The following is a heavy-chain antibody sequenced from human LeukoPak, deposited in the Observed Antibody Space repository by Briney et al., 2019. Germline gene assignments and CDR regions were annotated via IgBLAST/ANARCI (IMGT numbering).Heavy chain of an antibody. J-gene: IGHJ3*02. CDR1: GFTFSSFG. CDR2: ISASGDST. D-gene: IGHD6-19*01. V-gene: IGHV3-23*01. Sequence: GRSLRLSCAASGFTFSSFGMYWVRQAPGKGLEWVSGISASGDSTYYADSVKGRFTISRDNSKNTLYLQMNSLRAEDTAVYYCARGIRRLVRSAFDIWGQGTMVTVSS. CDR3: ARGIRRLVRSAFDI.